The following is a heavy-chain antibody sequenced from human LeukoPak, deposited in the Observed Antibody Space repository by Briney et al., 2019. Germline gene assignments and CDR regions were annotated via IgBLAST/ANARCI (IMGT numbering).Heavy chain of an antibody. CDR2: IKQDGRER. CDR1: GFIFSNYG. Sequence: PGGSLRLSCAASGFIFSNYGMIWVPQAPGKGLKWVAHIKQDGRERLYMDYVKGRFTISRDNAKNSLHLQMNSLRAEDRGVFYCARGIDCGWFDPWGQGTLVSVSS. J-gene: IGHJ5*02. D-gene: IGHD2-21*02. V-gene: IGHV3-7*04. CDR3: ARGIDCGWFDP.